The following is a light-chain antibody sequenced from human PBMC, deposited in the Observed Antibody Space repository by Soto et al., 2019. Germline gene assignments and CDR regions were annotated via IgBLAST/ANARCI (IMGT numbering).Light chain of an antibody. CDR3: QQYVSLIT. Sequence: EIVMTQSPASLSVSPGESVTLSCRASHIVARNLAFYQQKPGQAPSLLIYGASSRATGIPDRFSGSGSGTDFTLTISRLEPEDIAVYYCQQYVSLIT. V-gene: IGKV3-20*01. CDR1: HIVARN. CDR2: GAS. J-gene: IGKJ5*01.